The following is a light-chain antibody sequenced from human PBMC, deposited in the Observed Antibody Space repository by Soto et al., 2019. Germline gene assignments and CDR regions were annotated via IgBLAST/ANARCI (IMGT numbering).Light chain of an antibody. J-gene: IGLJ3*02. Sequence: QSVLTQPPSASGTPGQRVTMSCSGGSSNIGSNFVYWYQQVPGTAPKLLIYRNNQRPSGVPDRFSGSKSATSASLAISGLRFDDEADYYCAAWDDSLNGWVFGGGTKVTVL. V-gene: IGLV1-47*01. CDR3: AAWDDSLNGWV. CDR1: SSNIGSNF. CDR2: RNN.